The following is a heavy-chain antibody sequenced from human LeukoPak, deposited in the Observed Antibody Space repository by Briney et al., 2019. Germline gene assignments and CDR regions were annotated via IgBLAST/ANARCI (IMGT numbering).Heavy chain of an antibody. CDR2: INPNGSST. CDR1: GYTFTTYY. J-gene: IGHJ4*02. CDR3: ASYSGSYSSDFDY. V-gene: IGHV1-46*01. Sequence: ASAKVSCKASGYTFTTYYMHWVRQAPGQGLEWMGVINPNGSSTSYAQKFQGRVTMTTDTSISTAYMELSRLRSDDTAVYYCASYSGSYSSDFDYWGQGTLVTVSS. D-gene: IGHD1-26*01.